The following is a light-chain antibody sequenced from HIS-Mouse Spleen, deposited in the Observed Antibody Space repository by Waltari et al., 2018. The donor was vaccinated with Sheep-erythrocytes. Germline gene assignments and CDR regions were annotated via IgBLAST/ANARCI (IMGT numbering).Light chain of an antibody. CDR3: CSYAGSSTPWV. CDR2: EGS. CDR1: SSAVGSYNL. J-gene: IGLJ3*02. Sequence: QSALTQPASVSGSPGQSITISCTGTSSAVGSYNLVSWYQQHPGKAPKLMIYEGSKRPAGVSNGFSGSKSGNTASLTISGLQAEDEADYYCCSYAGSSTPWVFGGGTKLTVL. V-gene: IGLV2-23*01.